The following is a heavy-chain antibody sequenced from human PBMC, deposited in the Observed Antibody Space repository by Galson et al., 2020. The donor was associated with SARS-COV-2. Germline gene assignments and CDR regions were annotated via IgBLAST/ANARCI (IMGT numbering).Heavy chain of an antibody. D-gene: IGHD2-21*02. CDR3: AKEVVVTAILGGAFDY. CDR1: GFTFDDYA. CDR2: ISWNSGSI. Sequence: PGGSLRLSCAASGFTFDDYAMHWVRQAPGKGLEWVSGISWNSGSIGYADSVKGRFTISRDNAKNSLYLQMNSLRAEDTALYYCAKEVVVTAILGGAFDYWGQGTLVTVSS. V-gene: IGHV3-9*01. J-gene: IGHJ4*02.